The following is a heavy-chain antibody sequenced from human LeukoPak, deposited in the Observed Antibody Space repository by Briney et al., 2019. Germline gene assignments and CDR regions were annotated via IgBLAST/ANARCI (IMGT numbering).Heavy chain of an antibody. J-gene: IGHJ5*02. D-gene: IGHD3-10*01. CDR2: TSKDGSDK. V-gene: IGHV3-30*18. Sequence: GGSLRLSCAASGFTFSSHAMHWVRQAPGKGLEWVAVTSKDGSDKYYADSVKGRFTISRDNSRNSLYLQMNSLRVDDTAIYYCAKDWGYASGSGFDPWGQGTLVTVSS. CDR1: GFTFSSHA. CDR3: AKDWGYASGSGFDP.